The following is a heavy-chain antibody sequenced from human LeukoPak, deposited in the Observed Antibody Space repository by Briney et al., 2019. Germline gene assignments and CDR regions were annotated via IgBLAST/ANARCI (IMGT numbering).Heavy chain of an antibody. CDR2: IIPIFGTA. V-gene: IGHV1-69*05. Sequence: GASVKVSCKASGYTFTSYYMHWVRQAPGQGLEWMGGIIPIFGTANYAQKFQGRVTITTDESTSTAYMELSSLRSEDTAVYYCARDGAPRGYSYGPPGLDYWGQGTLVTVSS. D-gene: IGHD5-18*01. J-gene: IGHJ4*02. CDR1: GYTFTSYY. CDR3: ARDGAPRGYSYGPPGLDY.